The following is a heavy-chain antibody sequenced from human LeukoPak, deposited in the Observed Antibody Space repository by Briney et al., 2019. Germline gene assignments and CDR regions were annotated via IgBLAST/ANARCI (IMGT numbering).Heavy chain of an antibody. CDR1: GGSISSTNW. CDR2: IYHSGST. CDR3: ARGSRDCTNGVCYRGDLDY. D-gene: IGHD2-8*01. J-gene: IGHJ4*02. Sequence: SETLSLTCAVSGGSISSTNWWSWVRQSPGKGLEWIGEIYHSGSTNYNPSLKSRVTISVDKSKNQFSLKLTSVTAADTAVYYCARGSRDCTNGVCYRGDLDYWGQGTLVTVSS. V-gene: IGHV4-4*02.